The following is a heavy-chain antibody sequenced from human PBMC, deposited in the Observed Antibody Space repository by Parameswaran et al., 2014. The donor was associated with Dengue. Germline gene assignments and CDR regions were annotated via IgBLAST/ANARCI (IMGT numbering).Heavy chain of an antibody. V-gene: IGHV1-18*01. Sequence: SWVRQAPGQGLEWMGYISGYNGNTNYAQKFRGRVALTTDTRTSTGYMELRSLTSDDTAIYYCARDVGLTVADLLGSWGEGTRVTVSS. CDR3: ARDVGLTVADLLGS. CDR2: ISGYNGNT. J-gene: IGHJ5*02. D-gene: IGHD6-19*01.